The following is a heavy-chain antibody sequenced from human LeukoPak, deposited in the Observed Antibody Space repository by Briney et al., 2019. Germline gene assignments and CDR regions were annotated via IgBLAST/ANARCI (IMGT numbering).Heavy chain of an antibody. CDR2: IYPGDSDT. V-gene: IGHV5-51*01. CDR1: GSSCTSYW. Sequence: GESLKISCKGSGSSCTSYWSGCVRELRGKGLEWMGIIYPGDSDTIYSPSFQGQVTISADKSTSTANLQWSSLKASNTAMYYCARSGGNYYSIWGQGTMVTVSS. D-gene: IGHD1-26*01. J-gene: IGHJ3*02. CDR3: ARSGGNYYSI.